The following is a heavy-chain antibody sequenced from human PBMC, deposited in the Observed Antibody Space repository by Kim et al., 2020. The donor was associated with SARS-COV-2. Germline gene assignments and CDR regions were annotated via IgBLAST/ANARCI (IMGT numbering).Heavy chain of an antibody. CDR2: IYHSGST. V-gene: IGHV4-30-2*01. Sequence: SETLSLTCAVSGGSISSGGYSWSWIRQPPGKGLEWIGYIYHSGSTYYNPSLKSRVTISVDRSKNQFSLKLSSVTAADTAVYYCARDQNWNDEGSWYYYMDVWGKGTTVTVSS. CDR1: GGSISSGGYS. J-gene: IGHJ6*03. CDR3: ARDQNWNDEGSWYYYMDV. D-gene: IGHD1-1*01.